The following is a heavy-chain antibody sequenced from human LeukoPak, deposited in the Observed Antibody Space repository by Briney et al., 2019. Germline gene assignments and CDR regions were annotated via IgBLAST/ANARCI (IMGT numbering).Heavy chain of an antibody. CDR1: GYTFINYY. Sequence: ASVKVSCKASGYTFINYYMHWVRHAPGQGLEWMGIINPSGGSTSYAQKFQGRVTMTRDTSTSTVYMEVSRLRSDDTAVYYCARAPGLNSYWGQGTQVIVSS. V-gene: IGHV1-46*01. J-gene: IGHJ4*02. CDR2: INPSGGST. CDR3: ARAPGLNSY.